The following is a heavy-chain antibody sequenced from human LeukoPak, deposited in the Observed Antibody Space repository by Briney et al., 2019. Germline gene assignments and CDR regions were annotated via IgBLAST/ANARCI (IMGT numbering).Heavy chain of an antibody. CDR2: ISSSSSTI. Sequence: GGSLRLSCAASGFTFSSYALNWVRQAPGKGLEWVSYISSSSSTIYYTDSVKGRFTISRDNAKTSLYLQMNSLRAEDTAVYYCASPAAGTGTRYNWFDPWGQGTLVTVSS. CDR3: ASPAAGTGTRYNWFDP. J-gene: IGHJ5*02. V-gene: IGHV3-48*01. D-gene: IGHD6-13*01. CDR1: GFTFSSYA.